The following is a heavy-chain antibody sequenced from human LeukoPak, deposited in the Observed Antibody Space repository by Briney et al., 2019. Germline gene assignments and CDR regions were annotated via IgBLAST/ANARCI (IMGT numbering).Heavy chain of an antibody. J-gene: IGHJ5*02. D-gene: IGHD3-22*01. CDR3: ARDQQNYYDSSGYNWFAP. CDR2: ISSSSSYI. Sequence: GGSLRLSCAASGFTFSSYSMNWVRQAPGKELEWVSSISSSSSYIYYADSVKGRFTISRDNAKNSLYLQMNSLRAEDTAVYYCARDQQNYYDSSGYNWFAPWGQGTLVTVSS. V-gene: IGHV3-21*01. CDR1: GFTFSSYS.